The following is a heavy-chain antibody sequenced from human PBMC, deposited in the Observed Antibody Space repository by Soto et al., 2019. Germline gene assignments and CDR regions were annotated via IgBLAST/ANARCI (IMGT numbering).Heavy chain of an antibody. CDR3: TRLSMARYYYYGMDV. CDR2: IDPSGSQT. Sequence: PGESLKISCKGSGYSFTNYWIAWVRQMPGKGLEWMARIDPSGSQTNYSPSFQGHVTISVDTSINTAYLQWSSLKASDTAMYYCTRLSMARYYYYGMDVWGQGTTVTVSS. CDR1: GYSFTNYW. D-gene: IGHD5-12*01. J-gene: IGHJ6*02. V-gene: IGHV5-10-1*01.